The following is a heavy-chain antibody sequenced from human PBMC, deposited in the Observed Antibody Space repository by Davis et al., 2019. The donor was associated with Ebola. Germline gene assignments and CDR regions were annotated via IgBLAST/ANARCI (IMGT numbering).Heavy chain of an antibody. J-gene: IGHJ6*02. D-gene: IGHD2-21*01. CDR3: ARVRGLDV. CDR2: ISATGDSP. V-gene: IGHV3-23*01. Sequence: GESLKISCAASGFTFSSYAMSWVRQAPGKGLEWGSGISATGDSPYYADSVKGRFTISRDNSKNTLYLQMSSLRVEDTAVYYCARVRGLDVWGQGTTVTVSS. CDR1: GFTFSSYA.